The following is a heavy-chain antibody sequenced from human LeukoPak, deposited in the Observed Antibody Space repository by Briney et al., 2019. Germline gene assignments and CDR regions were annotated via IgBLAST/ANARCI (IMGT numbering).Heavy chain of an antibody. J-gene: IGHJ4*02. Sequence: PGGSLRLSCAASGFTFSSYSMNWVRQAPGKGLEWVSSISSSSSYIYYAVSVKGRFTISRDNAKNSLYLQMNSLRAEDTAVYYCASVSPTYYDILTGPIDYWGQGTLVTVSS. D-gene: IGHD3-9*01. CDR2: ISSSSSYI. V-gene: IGHV3-21*01. CDR3: ASVSPTYYDILTGPIDY. CDR1: GFTFSSYS.